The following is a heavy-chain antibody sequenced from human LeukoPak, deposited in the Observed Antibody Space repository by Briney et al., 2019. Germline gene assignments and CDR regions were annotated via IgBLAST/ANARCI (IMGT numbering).Heavy chain of an antibody. V-gene: IGHV4-4*09. CDR3: AKSYYDYSTYYSYYFNL. CDR2: IYTDGST. D-gene: IGHD3-22*01. J-gene: IGHJ4*02. Sequence: SETLSLTCTVSGGSISSDYWSWIRQPPGRGLEWIGYIYTDGSTYYNPSLKSRVTISVDTSKNQFALKLSSVTAADTAVYYCAKSYYDYSTYYSYYFNLWGQGALVTVSS. CDR1: GGSISSDY.